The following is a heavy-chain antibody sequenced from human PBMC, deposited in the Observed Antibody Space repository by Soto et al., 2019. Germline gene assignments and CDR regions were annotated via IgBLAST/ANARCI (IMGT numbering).Heavy chain of an antibody. CDR1: GVTFTRYS. CDR2: ISSTTNYI. J-gene: IGHJ4*02. V-gene: IGHV3-21*06. Sequence: EVQLVESGGGLVKPGGSLRLSCAASGVTFTRYSMNWVRQAPGKGLEWVSSISSTTNYIYYGDSMKGRFTISRDNAKNSLYLEMNGLRAEDTAVYYCARESEDLTSNFDYWGQGTLVTVSS. CDR3: ARESEDLTSNFDY.